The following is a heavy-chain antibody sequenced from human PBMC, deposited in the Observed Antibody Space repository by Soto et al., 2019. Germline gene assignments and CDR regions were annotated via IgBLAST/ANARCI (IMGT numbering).Heavy chain of an antibody. V-gene: IGHV1-18*04. J-gene: IGHJ1*01. D-gene: IGHD4-17*01. CDR1: GYTFTSYG. CDR2: ISPLKGRT. CDR3: AMDYGDRPEYFKH. Sequence: QVQLVQSGPDLKRPGASMKVSCKASGYTFTSYGISWVRQAPGQGLEWMAWISPLKGRTQYSQKAQGRVTLSTDTSSYTASMEMTTLRVDDTAVYYCAMDYGDRPEYFKHWGQGTLVTLS.